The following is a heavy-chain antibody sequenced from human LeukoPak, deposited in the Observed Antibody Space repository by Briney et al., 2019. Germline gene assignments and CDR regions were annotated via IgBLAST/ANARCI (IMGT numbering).Heavy chain of an antibody. D-gene: IGHD6-13*01. J-gene: IGHJ4*02. Sequence: GGSLRLSCAASGFTFSSYAIHWVRQAPGKGLEWVAVISYDGSNKYYADSVKGRLTISRDNSKNTLYLQMNSLRAEDTAVYYCAKGLYSTWYREPIDYWGQGTLVTVSS. V-gene: IGHV3-30-3*01. CDR2: ISYDGSNK. CDR3: AKGLYSTWYREPIDY. CDR1: GFTFSSYA.